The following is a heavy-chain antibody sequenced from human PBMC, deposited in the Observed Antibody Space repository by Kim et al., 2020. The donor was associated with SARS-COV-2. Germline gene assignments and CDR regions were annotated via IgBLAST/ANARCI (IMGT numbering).Heavy chain of an antibody. V-gene: IGHV3-53*01. CDR1: GFTVSSNY. J-gene: IGHJ6*02. Sequence: GGSLRLSCAASGFTVSSNYMSWVRQAPGKGLEWVSVIYSGGSTYYADSVKGRFTISRDNSKNTLYLQMNSLRAEDTAVYYCASYGSGSPTYYYYYYGMDVWGQGTTVTVSS. D-gene: IGHD3-10*01. CDR3: ASYGSGSPTYYYYYYGMDV. CDR2: IYSGGST.